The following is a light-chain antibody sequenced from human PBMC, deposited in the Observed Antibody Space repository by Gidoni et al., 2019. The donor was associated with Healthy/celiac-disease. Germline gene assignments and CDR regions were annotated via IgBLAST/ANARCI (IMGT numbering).Light chain of an antibody. V-gene: IGKV1-33*01. CDR1: QDNSNY. CDR2: DAS. CDR3: QQYDNLPFT. Sequence: DIQMTQSPSSLSASVGDRVTITCQASQDNSNYLTWYQQKPGKAPKLLIYDASNLESGVPARFSGSGSGTDFTFTISSLQPEDIATYYCQQYDNLPFTFGQGTKLEIK. J-gene: IGKJ2*01.